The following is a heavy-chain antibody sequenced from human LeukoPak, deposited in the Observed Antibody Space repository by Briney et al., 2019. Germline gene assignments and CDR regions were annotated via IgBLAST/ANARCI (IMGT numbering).Heavy chain of an antibody. J-gene: IGHJ6*02. CDR1: GDSVSSNSAA. CDR3: ARDSGRRLDV. Sequence: SHTLSLTCAISGDSVSSNSAAWNWIRQSPSRGLEWLTRTYYRSKWYTDYAVSVKSRVIINPDTSKNHFSLQLNSVTPEDTAVYYCARDSGRRLDVWGQGTTVTVSS. CDR2: TYYRSKWYT. D-gene: IGHD3-10*01. V-gene: IGHV6-1*01.